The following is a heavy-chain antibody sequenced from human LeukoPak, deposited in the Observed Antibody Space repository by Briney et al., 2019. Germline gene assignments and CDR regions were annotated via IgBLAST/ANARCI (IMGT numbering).Heavy chain of an antibody. J-gene: IGHJ4*02. V-gene: IGHV1-2*02. CDR2: INPNSGGT. Sequence: GASVKVSCKASGYTFTGYYMHWVRQAPGQGLEWVGWINPNSGGTNYAQKFQDRVTMTRDTSISTAYMELSRLRSGDTAVYYCARDQARKPITVVSYYWGQGTLVTVSS. CDR3: ARDQARKPITVVSYY. D-gene: IGHD3-10*01. CDR1: GYTFTGYY.